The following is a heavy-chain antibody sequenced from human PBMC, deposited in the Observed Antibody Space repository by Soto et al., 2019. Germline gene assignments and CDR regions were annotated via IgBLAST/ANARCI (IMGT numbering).Heavy chain of an antibody. Sequence: SETLSLTCTVSGDSISSYYWSWIRQPPGKGLEWIGYIYYSGSTYYNPSLRSRVTISVDTSKNQFSLKLSSVTAADTAVYYCARGDTAIDAFDIWGQGTMVTVSS. CDR3: ARGDTAIDAFDI. CDR1: GDSISSYY. J-gene: IGHJ3*02. CDR2: IYYSGST. D-gene: IGHD5-18*01. V-gene: IGHV4-59*04.